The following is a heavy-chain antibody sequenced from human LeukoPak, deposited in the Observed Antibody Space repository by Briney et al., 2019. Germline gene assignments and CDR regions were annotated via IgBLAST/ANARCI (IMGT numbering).Heavy chain of an antibody. Sequence: GGSLRLSCAASGFTFSSYAMHWVRQAPGKGLEWAAVISYDGSNKYYADSVKGRFTISRDNSKNTLYLQMNSLRAEDTAVYYCARGDELLWFGEFQDYWGQGTLVTVSS. V-gene: IGHV3-30-3*01. CDR1: GFTFSSYA. D-gene: IGHD3-10*01. CDR3: ARGDELLWFGEFQDY. J-gene: IGHJ4*02. CDR2: ISYDGSNK.